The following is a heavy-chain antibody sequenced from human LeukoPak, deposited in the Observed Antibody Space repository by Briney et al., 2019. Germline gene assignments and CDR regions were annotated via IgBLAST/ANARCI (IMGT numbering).Heavy chain of an antibody. D-gene: IGHD2-15*01. CDR2: IIPIFGIA. V-gene: IGHV1-69*04. J-gene: IGHJ6*02. CDR1: GGTFSSYA. Sequence: SVKVACKASGGTFSSYAISWLRQAPGQGLEWMGRIIPIFGIANYAQKFQGRVTITADKSTSTAYMELSSLRSEDTAVYYCARDSVGYCSGGSCPYYYYGMDVWGQGTTVTVSS. CDR3: ARDSVGYCSGGSCPYYYYGMDV.